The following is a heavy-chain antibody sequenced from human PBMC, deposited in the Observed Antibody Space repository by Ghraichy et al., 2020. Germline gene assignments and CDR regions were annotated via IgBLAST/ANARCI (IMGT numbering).Heavy chain of an antibody. CDR2: ISGSGDST. CDR1: GFTFSNFG. CDR3: AKTYAFDI. J-gene: IGHJ3*02. V-gene: IGHV3-23*01. Sequence: GGSLRLSCGASGFTFSNFGMSWVRQAPGKGLEWVSAISGSGDSTNYADSVKGRFTISRDNSKNTLYLQMNSLRAEDTAVYYCAKTYAFDIWGQGTMVIVSS.